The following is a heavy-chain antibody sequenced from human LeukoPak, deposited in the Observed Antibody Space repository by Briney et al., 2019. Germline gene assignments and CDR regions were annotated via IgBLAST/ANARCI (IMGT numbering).Heavy chain of an antibody. J-gene: IGHJ4*02. Sequence: GGSLRLSCAASGFTFSSYGMHWVRQAPGKGLEWVAVIWYDGSNKYYADSVKGRFTISRVNSKNTLYLQMNSLRAEDTAVYYCARGQPYYYDSSGYYYGDYWGQGTLVTVSS. CDR3: ARGQPYYYDSSGYYYGDY. V-gene: IGHV3-33*01. CDR2: IWYDGSNK. CDR1: GFTFSSYG. D-gene: IGHD3-22*01.